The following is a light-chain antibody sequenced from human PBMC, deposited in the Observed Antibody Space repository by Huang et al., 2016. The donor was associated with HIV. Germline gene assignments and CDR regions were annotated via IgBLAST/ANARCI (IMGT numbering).Light chain of an antibody. V-gene: IGKV3-11*01. CDR3: QQRANWPPLT. Sequence: EIVLTQSPATLSLSPGETASLSCRASQSGSSYLAWYQQKPGQAPRLLIYDASTRAPGLPDRFSGSGSATEYTLTISSLEPEDFAVYYCQQRANWPPLTFGGGTKVEI. CDR1: QSGSSY. CDR2: DAS. J-gene: IGKJ4*01.